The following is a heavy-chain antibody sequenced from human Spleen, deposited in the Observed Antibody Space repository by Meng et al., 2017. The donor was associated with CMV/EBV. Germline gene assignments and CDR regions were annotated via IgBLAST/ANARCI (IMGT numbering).Heavy chain of an antibody. J-gene: IGHJ4*02. V-gene: IGHV3-30*04. CDR1: GFTFSSYA. D-gene: IGHD3-3*01. CDR2: ISFDGINK. CDR3: ARWVDYDLWSGNSYYFDF. Sequence: GESLKISCAASGFTFSSYAMHWVRQAPGKGLEWVAVISFDGINKYYVDSVKGRFTISRDNSKNTLYLQMNSLRAEDTAVYYCARWVDYDLWSGNSYYFDFWGPGTLVTVSS.